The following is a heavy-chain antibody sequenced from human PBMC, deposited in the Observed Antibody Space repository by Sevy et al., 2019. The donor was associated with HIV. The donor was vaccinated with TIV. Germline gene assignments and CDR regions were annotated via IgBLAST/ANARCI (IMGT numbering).Heavy chain of an antibody. V-gene: IGHV3-53*01. Sequence: GGSLRLSCAASGFTVSSNYMSWVRQAPGKGLEWVSVIYSGGSTYYEDSVKGRFTMSRNNSKNTLYLQMNGVRAVDTAVYDCARSGGFGNFDYWGQGTLVTVSS. J-gene: IGHJ4*02. D-gene: IGHD3-3*01. CDR1: GFTVSSNY. CDR3: ARSGGFGNFDY. CDR2: IYSGGST.